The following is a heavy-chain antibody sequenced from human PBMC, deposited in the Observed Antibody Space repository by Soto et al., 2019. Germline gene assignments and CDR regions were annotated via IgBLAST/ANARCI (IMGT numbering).Heavy chain of an antibody. CDR1: GGSVSCNSAT. V-gene: IGHV6-1*01. J-gene: IGHJ5*02. CDR3: ARATRTWFDP. CDR2: TYYRSKWYN. Sequence: TCAISGGSVSCNSATSNWIMQSPSRGLEWLGRTYYRSKWYNEYAVSVKSRLTINPDTSKNQLSLQLNSVTPEDTAVYYCARATRTWFDPWGQGTLVTVSS. D-gene: IGHD4-17*01.